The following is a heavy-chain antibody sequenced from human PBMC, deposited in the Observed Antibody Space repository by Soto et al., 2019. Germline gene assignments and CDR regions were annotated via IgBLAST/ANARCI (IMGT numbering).Heavy chain of an antibody. J-gene: IGHJ6*02. CDR3: ARGQESTYDTSGYLPYYYYGLDV. CDR2: INHSGTA. D-gene: IGHD3-22*01. Sequence: FTSYYMHWVRQAPGQGLEWMGIINHSGTANYSPSLKGRVTMSVDTSKNQFSLRLRSVTAADTAVYFCARGQESTYDTSGYLPYYYYGLDVWGQGTTVTVSS. V-gene: IGHV4-34*01. CDR1: FTSYY.